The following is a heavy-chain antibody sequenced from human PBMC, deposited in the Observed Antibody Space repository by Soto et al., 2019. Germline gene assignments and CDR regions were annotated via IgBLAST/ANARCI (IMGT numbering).Heavy chain of an antibody. CDR2: ISAYNGNT. V-gene: IGHV1-18*01. CDR3: ARDSPPVDY. Sequence: ASLKVSCNSSGYTFSSYGISCVRQAPGQGLEWMGWISAYNGNTKYAQKIQGRVTMTTDTSTSTAYMELRSLRSDDTAVYYCARDSPPVDYWGQGTLVTVSS. CDR1: GYTFSSYG. J-gene: IGHJ4*02.